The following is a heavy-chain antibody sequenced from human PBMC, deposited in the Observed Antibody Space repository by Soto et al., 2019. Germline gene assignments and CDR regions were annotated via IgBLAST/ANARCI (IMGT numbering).Heavy chain of an antibody. Sequence: GGSLRLSCTASGFTFGDYAMSWFRQAPGKGLEWVGFIRSKAYGGTTEYAASVKGRFTISRDDSKSIAYLQMNSLKTEDTAVYYCTRESRTDSRWRLYYYYYMDVWGKGTTVTVSS. CDR3: TRESRTDSRWRLYYYYYMDV. V-gene: IGHV3-49*03. J-gene: IGHJ6*03. CDR2: IRSKAYGGTT. D-gene: IGHD6-25*01. CDR1: GFTFGDYA.